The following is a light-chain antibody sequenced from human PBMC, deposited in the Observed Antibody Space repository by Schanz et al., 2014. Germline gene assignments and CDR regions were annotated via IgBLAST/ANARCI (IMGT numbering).Light chain of an antibody. Sequence: VMTQSPATLSVSPGENATLSCRASQSVSSNLAWFQQKPGQAPRLLIYRASSRAPGISARFSGSGSGTDFTLTISGLQSEDFAMYYCQQYNEWPRTFGQGTRVEIK. CDR2: RAS. V-gene: IGKV3-15*01. CDR3: QQYNEWPRT. J-gene: IGKJ1*01. CDR1: QSVSSN.